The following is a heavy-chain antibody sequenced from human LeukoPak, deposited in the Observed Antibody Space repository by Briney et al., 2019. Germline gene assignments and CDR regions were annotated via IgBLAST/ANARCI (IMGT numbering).Heavy chain of an antibody. Sequence: PSETLSLTCTVSGGSISSYYWSWIRQPPAKGLEWIGYIYYSGSTNYNPSLKSRVTISVDTSKNQFSLKLSSVTAADTAVYYCARALYYSNYDRVYFDYWGQGTLVTVSS. CDR3: ARALYYSNYDRVYFDY. D-gene: IGHD4-11*01. CDR1: GGSISSYY. CDR2: IYYSGST. J-gene: IGHJ4*02. V-gene: IGHV4-59*01.